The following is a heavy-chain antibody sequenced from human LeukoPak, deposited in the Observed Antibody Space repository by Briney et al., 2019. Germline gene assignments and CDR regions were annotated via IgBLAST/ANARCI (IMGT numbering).Heavy chain of an antibody. CDR1: GYTFTGYY. V-gene: IGHV1-2*02. CDR3: AREWDLGAFDI. Sequence: ASVKVSCKASGYTFTGYYMHWVRQAPGQGLEWMGWINPNSGGTNYAQKFQGRVTMTRDMSTSTVYMELSSLRSEDTAVYYCAREWDLGAFDIWGQGTMVTVSS. J-gene: IGHJ3*02. D-gene: IGHD1-26*01. CDR2: INPNSGGT.